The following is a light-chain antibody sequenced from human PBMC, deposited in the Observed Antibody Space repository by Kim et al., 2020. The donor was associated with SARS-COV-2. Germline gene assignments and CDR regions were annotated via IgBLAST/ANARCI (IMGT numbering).Light chain of an antibody. CDR2: YDS. Sequence: PEKKARITCGGKDIGGEGVHWYRKRPGQATVLVIYYDSDRPSGIPERFSGSKAGNTDTLTISRVEVGDKADYYCQVWDSSSDRWVFGGGTRLTVL. CDR1: DIGGEG. V-gene: IGLV3-21*04. J-gene: IGLJ3*02. CDR3: QVWDSSSDRWV.